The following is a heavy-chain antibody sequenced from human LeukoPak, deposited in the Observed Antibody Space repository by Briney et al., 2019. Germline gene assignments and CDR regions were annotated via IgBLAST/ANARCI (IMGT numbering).Heavy chain of an antibody. CDR3: ARDRPNFHENSGHYYRRDGDS. D-gene: IGHD3-22*01. CDR1: GFTFYMYA. J-gene: IGHJ5*01. V-gene: IGHV3-23*01. CDR2: MCGTAGCT. Sequence: GGSLTLSCQASGFTFYMYAMSWVRQAPGKGLEWVASMCGTAGCTFYPDSVKGRFTISRDNSKNVLYLRMNSLTAEDTAIYYCARDRPNFHENSGHYYRRDGDSWGQGTLVTVSS.